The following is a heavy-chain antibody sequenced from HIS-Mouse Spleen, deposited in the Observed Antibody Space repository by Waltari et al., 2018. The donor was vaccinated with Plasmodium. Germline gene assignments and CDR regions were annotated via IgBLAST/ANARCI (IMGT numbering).Heavy chain of an antibody. CDR3: ARDRITGTSYFDY. Sequence: QLQLQESGPGLVKPSETLSLTCTVSGCSISSSSYYWGWIRQPPGKGLEWIGSIYYSGSNYENPSIKSRVTISVDTSKNQFSLKLSSVTDADKAVYYCARDRITGTSYFDYWGQGTLVTVSS. D-gene: IGHD1-7*01. CDR1: GCSISSSSYY. V-gene: IGHV4-39*07. J-gene: IGHJ4*02. CDR2: IYYSGSN.